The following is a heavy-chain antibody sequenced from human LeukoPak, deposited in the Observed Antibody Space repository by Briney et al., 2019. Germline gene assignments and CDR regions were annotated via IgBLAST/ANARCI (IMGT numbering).Heavy chain of an antibody. Sequence: KASETLSLTCTVSGGSISSYYWSWIRQPPGKGLEWIGYIYYSGSTSYNPSLKSRVTISVDTSKNQFSLKLSSVTAADTAVYYCARRRSWYPTNWFDPWGQGTLVTVSS. CDR1: GGSISSYY. CDR3: ARRRSWYPTNWFDP. J-gene: IGHJ5*02. D-gene: IGHD6-13*01. V-gene: IGHV4-59*12. CDR2: IYYSGST.